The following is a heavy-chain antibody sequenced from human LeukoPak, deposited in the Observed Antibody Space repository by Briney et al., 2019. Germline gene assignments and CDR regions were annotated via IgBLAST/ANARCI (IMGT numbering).Heavy chain of an antibody. J-gene: IGHJ4*02. CDR2: INHSGST. V-gene: IGHV4-34*01. Sequence: TSETLSLTCAVYGGSFSGYYWSWIRQPPGKGLEWIGEINHSGSTNYNPSLKSRVTISVDTSKNQFSLKLSSVTAADTAVYYCARGPYDYYDSSGYPGDYWGQGALVTLSS. CDR1: GGSFSGYY. D-gene: IGHD3-22*01. CDR3: ARGPYDYYDSSGYPGDY.